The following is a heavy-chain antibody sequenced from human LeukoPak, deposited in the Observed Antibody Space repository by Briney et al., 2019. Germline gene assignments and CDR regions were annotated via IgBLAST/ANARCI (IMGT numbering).Heavy chain of an antibody. CDR2: ISYDGSNK. CDR3: ARPRWAAAGTRGVVLDY. CDR1: GFTFSSYA. V-gene: IGHV3-30-3*01. J-gene: IGHJ4*02. D-gene: IGHD6-13*01. Sequence: GRPLRLSCAASGFTFSSYAMHWARQAPGKGLEWVAVISYDGSNKYYADSVKGRFTISRDNSKNTLYLQMNSLRAEDTAVYYCARPRWAAAGTRGVVLDYWGQGTLVTVSS.